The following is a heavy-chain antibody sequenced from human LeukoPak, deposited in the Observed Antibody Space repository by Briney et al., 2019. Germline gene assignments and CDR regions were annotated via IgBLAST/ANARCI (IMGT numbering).Heavy chain of an antibody. D-gene: IGHD6-13*01. V-gene: IGHV3-23*01. CDR2: ISGSGGST. CDR3: AKGEGQQRLIDY. CDR1: GFTFSSYA. Sequence: GGSLRLSCAASGFTFSSYAMSWVRRAPGKGLEWVSAISGSGGSTYYADSVKGRFTISRDNSKNTLYLQMNSLRAEDTAVYYCAKGEGQQRLIDYWGQGTLVTVSS. J-gene: IGHJ4*02.